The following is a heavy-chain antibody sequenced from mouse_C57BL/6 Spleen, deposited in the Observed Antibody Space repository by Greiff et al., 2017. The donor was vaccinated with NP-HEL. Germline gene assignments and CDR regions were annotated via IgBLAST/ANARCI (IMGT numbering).Heavy chain of an antibody. D-gene: IGHD2-2*01. V-gene: IGHV1-66*01. CDR3: ARGDAYGYGGY. J-gene: IGHJ2*01. Sequence: VQLQQSGPELVKPGASVKISCKASGYSFTSYYIHWVKQRPGQGLEWIGWIYPGSGNTKYNEKFKGKATLTADTSSSTAYMQLSSLTSEDSAVYYYARGDAYGYGGYWGQGTTLTVSS. CDR2: IYPGSGNT. CDR1: GYSFTSYY.